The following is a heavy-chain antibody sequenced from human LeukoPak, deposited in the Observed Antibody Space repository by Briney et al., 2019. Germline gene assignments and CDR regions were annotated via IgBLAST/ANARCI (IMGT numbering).Heavy chain of an antibody. J-gene: IGHJ4*02. CDR3: AREPYYYDSTGFDY. Sequence: ASVKVSCKASGYTFTSYGISWVRQAPGQGLEWMGWISAYNGNTNYAQKLQGRVTMTTDTSTSTAYMELRSLRSDDTAVYHCAREPYYYDSTGFDYWGQGTLVTVSS. V-gene: IGHV1-18*01. CDR1: GYTFTSYG. D-gene: IGHD3-22*01. CDR2: ISAYNGNT.